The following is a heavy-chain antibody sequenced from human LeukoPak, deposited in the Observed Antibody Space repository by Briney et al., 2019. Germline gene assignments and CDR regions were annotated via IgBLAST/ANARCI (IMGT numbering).Heavy chain of an antibody. CDR3: ARGLAGVVVVTAAWNAFDI. J-gene: IGHJ3*02. CDR2: IYSGGTT. D-gene: IGHD2-21*02. CDR1: GFTVSSNY. V-gene: IGHV3-53*01. Sequence: GGSLRLSCAASGFTVSSNYMSWVRQAPGKGLEWVSVIYSGGTTYYADSVKGRFTISRDNAKNSLYLQMNSLRAEDTAVYYCARGLAGVVVVTAAWNAFDIWGQGTMVTVSS.